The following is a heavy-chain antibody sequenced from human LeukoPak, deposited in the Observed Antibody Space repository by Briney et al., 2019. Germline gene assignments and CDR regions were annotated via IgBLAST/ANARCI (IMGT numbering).Heavy chain of an antibody. Sequence: GESLKISCKGSGYSFTSYWIGWVRQMPGKGLEWMGIIYPGDSDTRYSPSFQGQVTISAGKSISTAYLQWSSLKASDTAMYYCARRLGSLLTGGWFDPWGQGTLVTVSS. CDR1: GYSFTSYW. J-gene: IGHJ5*02. CDR2: IYPGDSDT. D-gene: IGHD2-15*01. V-gene: IGHV5-51*01. CDR3: ARRLGSLLTGGWFDP.